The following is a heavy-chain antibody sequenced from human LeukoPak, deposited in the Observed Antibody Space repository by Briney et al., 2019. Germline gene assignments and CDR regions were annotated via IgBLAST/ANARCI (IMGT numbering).Heavy chain of an antibody. CDR3: AREDLNTILGAFDI. CDR2: INPNSGGT. D-gene: IGHD2/OR15-2a*01. CDR1: GYTFTGYY. J-gene: IGHJ3*02. Sequence: GASVKVSCKASGYTFTGYYMHWVRQAPGQGLEWMVRINPNSGGTNYAKKFQGRLTMTRDTSISTAYMELSTLRSDDTAVYYCAREDLNTILGAFDIWGQGKMVTVSS. V-gene: IGHV1-2*06.